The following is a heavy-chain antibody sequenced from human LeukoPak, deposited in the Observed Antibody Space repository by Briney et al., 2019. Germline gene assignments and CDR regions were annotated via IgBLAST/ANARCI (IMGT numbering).Heavy chain of an antibody. CDR1: GFTFDDYG. D-gene: IGHD2-21*01. J-gene: IGHJ6*03. CDR2: ISYDGSNK. CDR3: AKISDWTPGGYYYYMDV. V-gene: IGHV3-30*18. Sequence: GGSLRLSCAASGFTFDDYGMSWVRQAPGKGLEWVAVISYDGSNKYYADSVKGRFTISRDNSKNTLYLQMNSLRAEDTAVYYCAKISDWTPGGYYYYMDVWGKGATVTISS.